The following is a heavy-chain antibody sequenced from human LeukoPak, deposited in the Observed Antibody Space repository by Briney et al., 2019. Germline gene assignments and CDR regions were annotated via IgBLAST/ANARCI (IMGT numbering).Heavy chain of an antibody. CDR2: IYTSGST. CDR3: ARTDGYRGDY. D-gene: IGHD5-24*01. CDR1: GGSISSGSYY. V-gene: IGHV4-61*02. J-gene: IGHJ4*02. Sequence: SQTLSLTCTVSGGSISSGSYYWSWIRQPAGKGLEWIGRIYTSGSTNYNPSLKSRVTISVDTSKNQFSLKLSSVTAADTAVYCCARTDGYRGDYWGQGTLVTVSS.